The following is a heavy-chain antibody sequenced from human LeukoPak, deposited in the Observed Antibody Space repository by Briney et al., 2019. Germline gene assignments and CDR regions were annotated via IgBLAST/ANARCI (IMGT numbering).Heavy chain of an antibody. CDR1: GGTFSSYA. D-gene: IGHD6-13*01. V-gene: IGHV1-69*05. J-gene: IGHJ1*01. CDR2: IIPIFGTA. CDR3: ATDIPGYSSSWYTYFQH. Sequence: SVKVSCKGSGGTFSSYAISWVRQAPGQGLEWMGGIIPIFGTANYAQKFQGRVTITTDESTSTAYMELSSLRSEDTAVYYCATDIPGYSSSWYTYFQHWGQGTLVTVSS.